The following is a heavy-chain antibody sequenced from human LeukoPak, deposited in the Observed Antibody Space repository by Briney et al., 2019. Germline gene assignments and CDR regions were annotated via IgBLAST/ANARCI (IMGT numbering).Heavy chain of an antibody. Sequence: PGGSLRLSCAASGFTFSSYSMNWVRQAPGKGLEWVSSISSSSSYIYYADSVKGRCTISRDNAKSSLYLQMNSLRAEDTAVYYCARDLSVAGRTYYFDYWGQGTLVTVSS. CDR3: ARDLSVAGRTYYFDY. J-gene: IGHJ4*02. D-gene: IGHD6-19*01. CDR2: ISSSSSYI. CDR1: GFTFSSYS. V-gene: IGHV3-21*01.